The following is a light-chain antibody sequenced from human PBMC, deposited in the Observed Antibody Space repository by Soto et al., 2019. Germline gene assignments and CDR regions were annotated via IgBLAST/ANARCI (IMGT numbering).Light chain of an antibody. CDR2: DVT. V-gene: IGLV2-14*03. CDR3: SSYTTSNSRQIV. CDR1: SSDVGGYNY. J-gene: IGLJ1*01. Sequence: QSALTQPASVSGSPGQSITISCTGTSSDVGGYNYVSWYQHHPGKAPKLIIYDVTNRPSGVSNPFSGSKSGNTASLTISGLQPEDEVDYYCSSYTTSNSRQIVVGTGTKLTVL.